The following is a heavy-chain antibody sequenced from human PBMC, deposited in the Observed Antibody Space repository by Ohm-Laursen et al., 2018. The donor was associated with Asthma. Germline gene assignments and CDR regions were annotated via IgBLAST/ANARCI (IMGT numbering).Heavy chain of an antibody. V-gene: IGHV3-53*01. D-gene: IGHD1/OR15-1a*01. CDR1: GFIVSTKF. J-gene: IGHJ3*02. CDR2: IFGSTGT. CDR3: AISLTTPGAFDI. Sequence: SLRLSCTASGFIVSTKFMIWVRQAPGKGPDWVSVIFGSTGTNYADSVKGRFTISRDNSKNTIYLQMNSLRAEDTAVYYCAISLTTPGAFDIWGQGTMITVSS.